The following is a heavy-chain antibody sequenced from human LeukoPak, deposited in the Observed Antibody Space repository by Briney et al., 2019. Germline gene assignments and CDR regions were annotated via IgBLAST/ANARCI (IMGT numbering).Heavy chain of an antibody. CDR1: GFTLDDYA. CDR2: ISGDGDST. Sequence: PGGSLRLSRVASGFTLDDYALHWVRQAPGKGLEWISLISGDGDSTYSADSVKGRFTISKDNSKNSLYMQMSSLRAEVTALYYCAKGVRSWTCYNCFDPWGQGTLVTVSS. J-gene: IGHJ5*02. V-gene: IGHV3-43*02. D-gene: IGHD3/OR15-3a*01. CDR3: AKGVRSWTCYNCFDP.